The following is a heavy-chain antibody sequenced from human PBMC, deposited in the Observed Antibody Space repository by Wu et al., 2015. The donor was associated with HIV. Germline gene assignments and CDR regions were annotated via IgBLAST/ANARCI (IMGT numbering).Heavy chain of an antibody. CDR3: AGRGNYYDSSGYHFDQ. CDR1: GGGTFSSYA. V-gene: IGHV1-69*12. J-gene: IGHJ4*02. Sequence: QVQLVQSGAEVKKPGSSVKVSCKASGGGTFSSYAISWVRQAPGQGLEWMGGIIPIFKTANYAQKFQGRVTLTADESTSTAYMELSSLRSEDTAVYYCAGRGNYYDSSGYHFDQWGQGTLVTVSS. CDR2: IIPIFKTA. D-gene: IGHD3-22*01.